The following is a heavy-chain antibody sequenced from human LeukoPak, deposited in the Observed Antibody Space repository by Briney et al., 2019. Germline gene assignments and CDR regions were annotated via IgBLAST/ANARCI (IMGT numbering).Heavy chain of an antibody. CDR1: GGSFSGYY. CDR2: INHSGST. V-gene: IGHV4-34*01. Sequence: SETLSLTCAVYGGSFSGYYWSWIRQPPGKGLEWIGEINHSGSTNYNPSLKSRITISVDTSKNQFSLKLSSVTAADTAVYYCAMNYYDSSGPFDYWGQGTLVSVSS. CDR3: AMNYYDSSGPFDY. D-gene: IGHD3-22*01. J-gene: IGHJ4*02.